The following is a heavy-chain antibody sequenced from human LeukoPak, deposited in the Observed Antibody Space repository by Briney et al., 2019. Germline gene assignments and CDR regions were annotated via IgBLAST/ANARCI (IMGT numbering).Heavy chain of an antibody. Sequence: GGSLRLSCAATGFTVRSNYMSWVRQAPGKRVEWVSAITGSGGSTYYADSMKGRFTISRDNSKNTLYLQMNSLRAEDTAVYYCAKAPAPSYCSSTSCYDLFYFDYWGQGTLVTVSS. J-gene: IGHJ4*02. CDR1: GFTVRSNY. D-gene: IGHD2-2*01. V-gene: IGHV3-23*01. CDR2: ITGSGGST. CDR3: AKAPAPSYCSSTSCYDLFYFDY.